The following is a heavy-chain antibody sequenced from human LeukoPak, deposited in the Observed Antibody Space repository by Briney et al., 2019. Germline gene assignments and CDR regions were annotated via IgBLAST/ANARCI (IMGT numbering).Heavy chain of an antibody. D-gene: IGHD3-16*01. J-gene: IGHJ4*02. CDR3: ARDSPAPLSYFDF. V-gene: IGHV3-11*04. Sequence: PGGSLRLSCAASGFTFSDYYMSWIRQAPGKGLEWISYISPSGSTIKYADSVKGRFTISRDNAQDSLYLQMNSLRVEDTAVYYCARDSPAPLSYFDFWGQGTMVIVSS. CDR2: ISPSGSTI. CDR1: GFTFSDYY.